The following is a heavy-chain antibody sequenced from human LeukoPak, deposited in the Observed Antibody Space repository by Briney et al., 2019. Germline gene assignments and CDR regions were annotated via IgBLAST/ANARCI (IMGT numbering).Heavy chain of an antibody. CDR2: INHTGST. V-gene: IGHV4-34*01. CDR3: ARLPGVVDFDS. D-gene: IGHD2-21*01. Sequence: PSETLSLTCAVYGGSFSGYYWTWFRQLPGKRLQWIGEINHTGSTNYSPSLKSRVTLSIDRSKNQFSLKLSSVTAADTAVYYCARLPGVVDFDSWGQGTLVTVSS. J-gene: IGHJ4*02. CDR1: GGSFSGYY.